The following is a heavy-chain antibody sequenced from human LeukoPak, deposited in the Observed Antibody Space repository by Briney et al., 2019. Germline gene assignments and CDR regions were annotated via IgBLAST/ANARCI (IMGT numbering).Heavy chain of an antibody. CDR2: INQDGSHK. CDR1: ALILTRYC. J-gene: IGHJ4*02. CDR3: ARDRGFTSFDY. D-gene: IGHD5-12*01. V-gene: IGHV3-7*01. Sequence: RRCLTLSCLPAALILTRYCMCWVRQPQGRGREWVANINQDGSHKYYVDSVEGRFTISRDTAQESLYLQMNSLRAEDTAVYYCARDRGFTSFDYWGQGILVTVSS.